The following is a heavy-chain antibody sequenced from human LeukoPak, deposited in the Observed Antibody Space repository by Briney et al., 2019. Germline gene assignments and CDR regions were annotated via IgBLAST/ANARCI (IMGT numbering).Heavy chain of an antibody. Sequence: NTSETLSLTCAVYGVSFSGYYWSWIRQPPGKGLEWIGEINHSGSTNYNPSLKSRVTISVDTSKNQFSLKLSSVTAADTAVYYCARGSERTWIQLWLPYPYYFDYWGQGTLVTVSS. J-gene: IGHJ4*02. CDR2: INHSGST. CDR1: GVSFSGYY. CDR3: ARGSERTWIQLWLPYPYYFDY. D-gene: IGHD5-18*01. V-gene: IGHV4-34*01.